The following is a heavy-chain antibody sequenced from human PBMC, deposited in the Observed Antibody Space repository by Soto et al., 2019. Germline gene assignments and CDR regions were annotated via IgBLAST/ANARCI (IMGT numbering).Heavy chain of an antibody. CDR2: SRTRADNYAT. Sequence: EVQLVESGGGLVQPGGSLRLSCAISGITFSDHDIDWVRQAAGKGLEWLGRSRTRADNYATDYAASVKGRFTFSSDDSKSSLSLQMRSLKTGDKAMYDCDLWVRGIINYWGQGTLGTVSS. CDR3: DLWVRGIINY. CDR1: GITFSDHD. V-gene: IGHV3-72*01. J-gene: IGHJ4*02. D-gene: IGHD3-10*01.